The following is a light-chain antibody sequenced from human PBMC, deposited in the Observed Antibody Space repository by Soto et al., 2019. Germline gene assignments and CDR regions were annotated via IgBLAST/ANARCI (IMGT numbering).Light chain of an antibody. Sequence: DIQLTQSPSFLSASVGDRVTITCRASQGISSYLAWYQQKPGKAPKLLIYAASTLQSGVPSRFSGSGSGTELTLTISSLQPEGFATYYCQQLNSYPPVTFGGGTKVEIK. V-gene: IGKV1-9*01. CDR1: QGISSY. CDR2: AAS. CDR3: QQLNSYPPVT. J-gene: IGKJ4*01.